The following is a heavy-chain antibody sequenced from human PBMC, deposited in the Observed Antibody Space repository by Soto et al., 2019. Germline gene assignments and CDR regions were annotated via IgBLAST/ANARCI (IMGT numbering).Heavy chain of an antibody. D-gene: IGHD3-22*01. CDR3: ARSDSSGKTRYYFDY. Sequence: WTWIRQHPGKGLEWIGYIYYSESTNYNPSLKSRVTISIDTSESQFSLKLSSVTVADTAVYYCARSDSSGKTRYYFDYWGQGTLVTVSS. J-gene: IGHJ4*02. CDR2: IYYSEST. V-gene: IGHV4-31*02.